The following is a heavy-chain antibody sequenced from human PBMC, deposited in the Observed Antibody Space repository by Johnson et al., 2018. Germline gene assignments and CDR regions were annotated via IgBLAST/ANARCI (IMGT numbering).Heavy chain of an antibody. J-gene: IGHJ3*02. V-gene: IGHV3-30*18. Sequence: QVQLVESGGGVVQPGRSLRLSCAASGFTFSSYGMHWVRQAPGKGLEWVAVISYDGSNKYYAASVKGRFTISRDNSKNTLYLKMNSLKTQDPAVYYCAKKQYGNSGAFDNWGQGTMVTVSS. D-gene: IGHD4-23*01. CDR2: ISYDGSNK. CDR1: GFTFSSYG. CDR3: AKKQYGNSGAFDN.